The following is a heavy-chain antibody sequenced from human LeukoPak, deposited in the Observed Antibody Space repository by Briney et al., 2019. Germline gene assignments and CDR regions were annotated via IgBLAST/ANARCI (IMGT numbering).Heavy chain of an antibody. CDR1: GASISSAGYY. CDR3: ARDMTTVTYAFDI. D-gene: IGHD4-11*01. CDR2: IYYSGST. Sequence: SQTLSLTCTVSGASISSAGYYWSWIRQHPGKGLEWIVSIYYSGSTYYNPSLKSRVSISVYTSKNQFSLKLSSVTAADTAVYYCARDMTTVTYAFDIWGQGTMVTVSS. J-gene: IGHJ3*02. V-gene: IGHV4-31*03.